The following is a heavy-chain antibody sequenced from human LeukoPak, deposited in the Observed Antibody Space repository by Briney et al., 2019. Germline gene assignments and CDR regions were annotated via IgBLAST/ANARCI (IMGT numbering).Heavy chain of an antibody. CDR2: IDSSGSYI. CDR3: AKDISSGWYDLGSFDY. V-gene: IGHV3-21*01. CDR1: GFSFSSYS. Sequence: GGSLRLSCAASGFSFSSYSMNWVRQAPGKGLEWVSSIDSSGSYIYHADSVKGRFTISRDNAKNSLYLQMNSLRAEDTAVYYCAKDISSGWYDLGSFDYWGQGTLVTVSS. D-gene: IGHD6-19*01. J-gene: IGHJ4*02.